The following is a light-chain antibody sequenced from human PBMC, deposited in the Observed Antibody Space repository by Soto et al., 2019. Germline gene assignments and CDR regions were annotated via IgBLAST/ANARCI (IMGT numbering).Light chain of an antibody. J-gene: IGLJ2*01. CDR3: ASYTSTTTLVV. CDR2: GVN. CDR1: SSDIGRYNY. V-gene: IGLV2-14*01. Sequence: QSALTQPASVSGSPGQSITISCTGTSSDIGRYNYVSWYQQHPGKAPRLVISGVNKRPSGISNRFSGSKSGNTASLTISVLQADDEAIYYCASYTSTTTLVVFGGGTQLTVL.